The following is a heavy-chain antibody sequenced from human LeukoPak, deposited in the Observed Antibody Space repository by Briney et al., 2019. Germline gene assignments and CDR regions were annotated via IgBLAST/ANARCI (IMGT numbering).Heavy chain of an antibody. CDR3: ARSPGAMATISYYYYYYMDV. CDR2: IIPIFGTA. D-gene: IGHD5-24*01. J-gene: IGHJ6*03. CDR1: GGTFISYA. Sequence: SVKVSCKASGGTFISYAISWVRQAPGQGLEWMGRIIPIFGTANYAQKFQGRVTITTDESTSTAYMELSSLRSEDTAVYYCARSPGAMATISYYYYYYMDVWGNGTTVTVSS. V-gene: IGHV1-69*05.